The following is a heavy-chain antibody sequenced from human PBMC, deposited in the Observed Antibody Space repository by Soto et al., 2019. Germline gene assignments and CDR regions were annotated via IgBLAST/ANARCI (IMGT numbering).Heavy chain of an antibody. CDR2: IYYSGST. Sequence: SETLSLTCTVSGGSISSGGYYWSWIRQHPGKGLEWIGYIYYSGSTYYNPSLKSRVTISVDTSKNQFSLKLSSVTAADTAVYYCARELGYCSGGSCYSRTYFDYWGQGTLVTVSS. CDR1: GGSISSGGYY. CDR3: ARELGYCSGGSCYSRTYFDY. D-gene: IGHD2-15*01. V-gene: IGHV4-31*03. J-gene: IGHJ4*02.